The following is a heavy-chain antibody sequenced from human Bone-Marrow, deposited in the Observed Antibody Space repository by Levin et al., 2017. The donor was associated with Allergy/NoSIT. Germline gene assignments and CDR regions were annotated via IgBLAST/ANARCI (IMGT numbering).Heavy chain of an antibody. CDR3: ASPREFCVTTTACYIALDL. CDR1: GLSFSDYN. CDR2: ISSGSSYI. D-gene: IGHD2-15*01. V-gene: IGHV3-21*06. Sequence: GGSLRLSCVGSGLSFSDYNMNWVRQAPGKGLEWVASISSGSSYIFYADSMKGRFTISRDNARNSLFLQMNGLTVDDAGVYFCASPREFCVTTTACYIALDLWGQGTTVTVSS. J-gene: IGHJ3*01.